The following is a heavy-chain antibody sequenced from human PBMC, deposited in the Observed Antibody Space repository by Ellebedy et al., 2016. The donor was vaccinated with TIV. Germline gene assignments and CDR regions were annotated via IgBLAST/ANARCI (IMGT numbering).Heavy chain of an antibody. D-gene: IGHD6-13*01. V-gene: IGHV3-21*06. Sequence: GESLKISXDTSGFIFSSYSLKWVRQVPGKGLEWVASISSTSDYRHYADSVKGRFTISRDNDKNSLYLQMDSLRVDDTGIYYCGKERFSSSEFYYNYGVDVWGHGTTVAVS. CDR3: GKERFSSSEFYYNYGVDV. CDR1: GFIFSSYS. CDR2: ISSTSDYR. J-gene: IGHJ6*02.